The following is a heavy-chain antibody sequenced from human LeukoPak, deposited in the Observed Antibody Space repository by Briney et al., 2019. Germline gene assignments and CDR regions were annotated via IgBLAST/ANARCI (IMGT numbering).Heavy chain of an antibody. D-gene: IGHD2-21*02. CDR3: ARLGCGGDCYNNYFDY. V-gene: IGHV4-59*08. Sequence: SETLSLICTVSGGSITSYYWGWIRQPPGKRLEWIGYIYYSGSTNYNPSLKSRVTISVDTSKNQFSLKLTSVTAADTAVYYCARLGCGGDCYNNYFDYWGQGTLVTVSS. CDR1: GGSITSYY. J-gene: IGHJ4*02. CDR2: IYYSGST.